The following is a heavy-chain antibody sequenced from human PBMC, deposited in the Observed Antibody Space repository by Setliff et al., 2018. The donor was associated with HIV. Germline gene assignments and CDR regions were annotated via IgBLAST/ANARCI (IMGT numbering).Heavy chain of an antibody. CDR2: FDPEDDET. CDR3: ARVRPRGARGAKSDRDAFDI. Sequence: GASVKVSCKASGGTFSTYSMNWVRQAPGQGLEWMGGFDPEDDETIYAQKFQGRVTMTEDTSTDTAYMELSRLRSDDTAVYYCARVRPRGARGAKSDRDAFDIWGQGTMVTVSS. J-gene: IGHJ3*02. CDR1: GGTFSTYS. D-gene: IGHD1-26*01. V-gene: IGHV1-24*01.